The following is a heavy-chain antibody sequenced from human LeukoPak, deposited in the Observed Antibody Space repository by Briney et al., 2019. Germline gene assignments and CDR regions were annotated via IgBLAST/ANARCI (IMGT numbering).Heavy chain of an antibody. CDR1: GGSISSYF. V-gene: IGHV4-4*07. CDR3: ARDGVTIGGRGLDY. D-gene: IGHD3-3*01. J-gene: IGHJ4*02. Sequence: SETLSLTCTVSGGSISSYFWSWIRQPAGKGLEWIGRIYASGTTNYNPSLKSRVTMSVDTSKNQFSLNLSSVTAADTAVYYCARDGVTIGGRGLDYWGQGALVTVSS. CDR2: IYASGTT.